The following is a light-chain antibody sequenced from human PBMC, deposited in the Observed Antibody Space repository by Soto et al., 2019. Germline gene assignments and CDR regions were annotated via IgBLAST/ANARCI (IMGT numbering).Light chain of an antibody. CDR3: QQYDVSPYA. CDR2: EAS. J-gene: IGKJ2*01. V-gene: IGKV3-20*01. CDR1: LSVSNNY. Sequence: EIVLTQSPGTLSLSPGERATLSCRASLSVSNNYLAWYLQKPGQAPRLLIYEASSRATGIPDRFSGSGSGTDFTLTISRLEPEDFAVYYCQQYDVSPYAFGQGTKLEIK.